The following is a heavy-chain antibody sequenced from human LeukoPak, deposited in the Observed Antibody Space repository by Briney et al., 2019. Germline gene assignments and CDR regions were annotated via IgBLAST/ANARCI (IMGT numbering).Heavy chain of an antibody. V-gene: IGHV7-4-1*02. Sequence: GASAKVSCKASGYTFTNFAMNWVRQAPGQGLEWMGWINTNTGNPTYAQGFTGRFVFSLDTSVSTAYLQISSLKAEDTAVYYCARDPNHYYDSSGYYGDYWGQGTLVTVSS. CDR2: INTNTGNP. CDR3: ARDPNHYYDSSGYYGDY. J-gene: IGHJ4*02. D-gene: IGHD3-22*01. CDR1: GYTFTNFA.